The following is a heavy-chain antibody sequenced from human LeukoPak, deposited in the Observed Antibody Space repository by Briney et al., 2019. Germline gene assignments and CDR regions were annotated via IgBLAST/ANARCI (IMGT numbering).Heavy chain of an antibody. J-gene: IGHJ4*02. V-gene: IGHV1-69*05. CDR2: IIPIFGTA. CDR1: GGTFSSYA. Sequence: GASVKVSCKASGGTFSSYAISWVRQAPGQGLEWMGGIIPIFGTANYAQKFQGRVTITTDESTSTAYMELSSLRSEDTAVYYCARSPLDTAMVPHFDYWGQGTLVTVSS. D-gene: IGHD5-18*01. CDR3: ARSPLDTAMVPHFDY.